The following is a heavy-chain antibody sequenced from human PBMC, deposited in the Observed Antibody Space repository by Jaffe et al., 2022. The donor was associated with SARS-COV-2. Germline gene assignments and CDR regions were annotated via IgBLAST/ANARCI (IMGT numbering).Heavy chain of an antibody. V-gene: IGHV3-23*01. Sequence: EVQLLESGGGLVQPGGSLRLSCAASGFTFNIYAMSWVRQAPGKGLEWVSAISASGDKTYYADSVKGRFTISRDNSKNALYLQMNSLKAEDTAIYFCTRGSLNLVRLLEWFHWGQGTLVTVSS. CDR3: TRGSLNLVRLLEWFH. CDR2: ISASGDKT. CDR1: GFTFNIYA. J-gene: IGHJ1*01. D-gene: IGHD3-3*01.